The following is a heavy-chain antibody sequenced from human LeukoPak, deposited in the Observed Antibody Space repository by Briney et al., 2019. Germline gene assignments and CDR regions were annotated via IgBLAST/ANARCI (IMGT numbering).Heavy chain of an antibody. D-gene: IGHD6-19*01. CDR3: ARSVEGSFDY. V-gene: IGHV3-48*01. CDR1: GFTFSPYG. Sequence: GGSLRLSCATSGFTFSPYGFNWVRQAPGKGLEWISYINAHRTIYYADSVEGRFTISRDNAKNSAYLQLNSLRVEDTAMYYCARSVEGSFDYWGQGTLVTVSS. J-gene: IGHJ4*02. CDR2: INAHRTI.